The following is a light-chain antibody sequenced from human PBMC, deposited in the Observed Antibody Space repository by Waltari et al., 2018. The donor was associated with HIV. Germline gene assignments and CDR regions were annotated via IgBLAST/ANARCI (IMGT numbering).Light chain of an antibody. CDR1: QNIGNY. Sequence: EVVLTQSPSTLSLSQGERATLPCRASQNIGNYLAWYQQKPGQAPRLLIYDASTRASGIPARFSGSGSGTDFTLTISSLEPEDVAVYYCQQRSNWPPVTFGQGTRLEI. V-gene: IGKV3-11*01. CDR2: DAS. CDR3: QQRSNWPPVT. J-gene: IGKJ5*01.